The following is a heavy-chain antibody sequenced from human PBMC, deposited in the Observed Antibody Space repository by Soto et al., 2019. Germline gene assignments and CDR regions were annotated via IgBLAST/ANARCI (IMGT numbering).Heavy chain of an antibody. J-gene: IGHJ6*03. CDR3: ARLGDAGTPRYYYYYYMDV. CDR1: GYSFTSYW. D-gene: IGHD1-7*01. V-gene: IGHV5-51*01. Sequence: PGESLKISCKGSGYSFTSYWIGWVRQMPGKGLEWMGIIYPGDSDTRYSPSFQGQVTISADKSISTTYLQWSSLKASDTAMYYCARLGDAGTPRYYYYYYMDVWGKGTTVTVSS. CDR2: IYPGDSDT.